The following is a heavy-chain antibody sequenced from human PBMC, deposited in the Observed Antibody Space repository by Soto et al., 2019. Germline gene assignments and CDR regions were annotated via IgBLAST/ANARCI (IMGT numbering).Heavy chain of an antibody. CDR1: GFTFSSYA. CDR3: AKDSSIAARGSDY. CDR2: ISVSGGST. D-gene: IGHD6-6*01. J-gene: IGHJ4*02. Sequence: AGGSLRLSCAASGFTFSSYAMIWVRQAPGKGLEWVSAISVSGGSTYYADSVKGRFTISRDNSKNTLYLQMNSLRAEDTAVYYCAKDSSIAARGSDYWGQGTLVTVSS. V-gene: IGHV3-23*01.